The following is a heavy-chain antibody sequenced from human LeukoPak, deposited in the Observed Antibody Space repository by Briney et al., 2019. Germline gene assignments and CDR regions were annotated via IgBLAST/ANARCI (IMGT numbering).Heavy chain of an antibody. J-gene: IGHJ6*02. CDR2: INPSGGST. D-gene: IGHD5-24*01. Sequence: GSSVKVSCKASGGTFSSYAISWVRQAPGQGLEWMGIINPSGGSTSYAQKFQGRVTMTRDTSTSTVYMELSSLRSEDTAVYYCAREVVVSNRWLQPQYGMDVWGQGTTVTVSS. CDR1: GGTFSSYA. V-gene: IGHV1-46*01. CDR3: AREVVVSNRWLQPQYGMDV.